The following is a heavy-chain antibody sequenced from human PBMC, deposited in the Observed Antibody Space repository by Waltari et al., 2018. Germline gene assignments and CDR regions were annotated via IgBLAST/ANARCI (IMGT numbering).Heavy chain of an antibody. CDR3: ARDKNEGIFYY. CDR2: ISSSSTI. V-gene: IGHV3-48*01. D-gene: IGHD2-15*01. CDR1: GFTFSSYS. Sequence: EVQLVESGGGLVQPGGSLRLSCAASGFTFSSYSMNWVRQAPGKGLEWVSYISSSSTIYYADSVKGRFTISRDNAKNSLYLQMNSLRAEDTAVYYCARDKNEGIFYYWGQGTLVTVSS. J-gene: IGHJ4*02.